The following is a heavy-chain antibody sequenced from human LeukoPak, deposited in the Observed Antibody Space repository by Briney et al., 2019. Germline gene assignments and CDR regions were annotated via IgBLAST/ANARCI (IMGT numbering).Heavy chain of an antibody. CDR2: AKNKAYSYTI. CDR3: ARVMWELRYYFDY. J-gene: IGHJ4*02. D-gene: IGHD1-26*01. CDR1: GFTFSDHY. V-gene: IGHV3-72*01. Sequence: GGSLRLSCAASGFTFSDHYMDWVRQAPGKGLEWVGRAKNKAYSYTIEYAASVKGRFTISRDDSKNSLYLQMNSLRAEDTAVYYCARVMWELRYYFDYWGQGTLVTVSS.